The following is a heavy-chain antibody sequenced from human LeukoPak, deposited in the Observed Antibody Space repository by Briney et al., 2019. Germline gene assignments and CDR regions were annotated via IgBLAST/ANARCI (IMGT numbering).Heavy chain of an antibody. CDR3: AKETSSTITIFGVVTSEYFQH. Sequence: GGSLRLSCAASGFTFSSYALSWVRQAPGRGLEWVSAIGGSGGSTDYADSVKGRFTISRDNSKNTMYLQMNSLRAEDTAVYYCAKETSSTITIFGVVTSEYFQHWGQGTLVTVSS. V-gene: IGHV3-23*01. J-gene: IGHJ1*01. D-gene: IGHD3-3*01. CDR2: IGGSGGST. CDR1: GFTFSSYA.